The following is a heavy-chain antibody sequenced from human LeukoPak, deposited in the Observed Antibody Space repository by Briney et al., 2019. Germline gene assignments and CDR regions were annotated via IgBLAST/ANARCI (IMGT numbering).Heavy chain of an antibody. CDR1: GFTFTISA. J-gene: IGHJ3*02. V-gene: IGHV1-58*01. D-gene: IGHD3-22*01. Sequence: SVKVSFKASGFTFTISAVQWVRQARGQRLEWIGWIVVGSGSTNYAQKFQERVTITRDMSTSTAYMELSSLRSEDTAVYYCAAGLRSYDSSGYYAFDIWGQGTMVTVSS. CDR2: IVVGSGST. CDR3: AAGLRSYDSSGYYAFDI.